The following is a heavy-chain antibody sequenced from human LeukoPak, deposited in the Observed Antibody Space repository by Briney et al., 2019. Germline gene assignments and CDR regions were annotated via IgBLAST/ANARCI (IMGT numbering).Heavy chain of an antibody. Sequence: PGGSLRLSCAASGFTFSSYSINWVRQAPGKGLEWVSSISSSSSYIYYADSVKGRFTISRDNAKNSLYLQMNSLRAEDTAVYYCARGRVGATTYFDYWGQGTLVTVSS. J-gene: IGHJ4*02. CDR1: GFTFSSYS. V-gene: IGHV3-21*01. D-gene: IGHD1-26*01. CDR3: ARGRVGATTYFDY. CDR2: ISSSSSYI.